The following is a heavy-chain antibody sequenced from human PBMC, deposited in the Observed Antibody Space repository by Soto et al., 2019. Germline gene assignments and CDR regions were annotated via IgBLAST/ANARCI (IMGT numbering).Heavy chain of an antibody. V-gene: IGHV4-34*01. J-gene: IGHJ2*01. CDR2: INHSGST. CDR3: ERGRGDGYNQHWYFDL. CDR1: GGSFSGYY. D-gene: IGHD3-10*01. Sequence: QVHLQQWGAGLLKPSETLSLTCAVYGGSFSGYYWSWIRQPPGKGLEWIGEINHSGSTNYNPSLKSRVSISVGTYNNPLSLKLSSVTAADTAVYYCERGRGDGYNQHWYFDLWGRGPLVTLSS.